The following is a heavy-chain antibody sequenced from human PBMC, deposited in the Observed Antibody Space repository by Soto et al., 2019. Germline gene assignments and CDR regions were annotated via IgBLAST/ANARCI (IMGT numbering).Heavy chain of an antibody. D-gene: IGHD6-19*01. Sequence: GSLRLSCAASGFTFSSYAMSWVRQAPGKGLERVSAISGSGGSTYYADYVKGRFTISRDNSKNTLYQQMNNLRAEDTAVYYCAKRLSDRSGSFDYWGQGTLVTVSS. V-gene: IGHV3-23*01. CDR2: ISGSGGST. CDR1: GFTFSSYA. CDR3: AKRLSDRSGSFDY. J-gene: IGHJ4*02.